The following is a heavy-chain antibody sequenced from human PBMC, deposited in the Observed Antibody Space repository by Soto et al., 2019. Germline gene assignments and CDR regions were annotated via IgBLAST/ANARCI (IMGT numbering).Heavy chain of an antibody. CDR2: IKSKTDGGKT. D-gene: IGHD4-17*01. CDR3: TTAGVGTGTTGGQYYYYMDV. CDR1: GFTFSNAW. V-gene: IGHV3-15*01. J-gene: IGHJ6*03. Sequence: GGSLRLSCAASGFTFSNAWMSWVRQAPGKGLEWVGRIKSKTDGGKTNYAAPVKGRFTISRDDSKNTLYLQMNSLKTKDTAVYYCTTAGVGTGTTGGQYYYYMDVWGKGTTVTVSS.